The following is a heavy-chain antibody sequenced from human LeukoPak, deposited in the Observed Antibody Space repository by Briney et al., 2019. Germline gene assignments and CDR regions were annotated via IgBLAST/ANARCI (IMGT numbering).Heavy chain of an antibody. J-gene: IGHJ4*02. CDR1: KFTFSSYD. CDR3: AKSPGGPGFDY. Sequence: PGGSLRLSCAASKFTFSSYDMHWVRQAPGKGLEWVAVISYDGSNKYYADSVKGRFTISRDNSKNTLYLQMNSLRAEDTAVYYCAKSPGGPGFDYWGQGTLVTVSS. CDR2: ISYDGSNK. D-gene: IGHD2-8*02. V-gene: IGHV3-30*18.